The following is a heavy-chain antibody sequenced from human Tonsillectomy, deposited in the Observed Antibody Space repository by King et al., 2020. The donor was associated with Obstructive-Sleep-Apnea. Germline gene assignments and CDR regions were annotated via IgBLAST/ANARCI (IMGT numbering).Heavy chain of an antibody. CDR2: LYYSGSL. CDR3: AKLRWELPGRDAFDI. Sequence: QLQESGPGLVKPSETLSLTCTVSGSSITNYYWSWIRQPPGKGLEWIGYLYYSGSLTYNPSLKSRVTISVDTSKNHFSLRLTSVTAADTAVYYCAKLRWELPGRDAFDIWGQGTMVTVSS. D-gene: IGHD1-26*01. J-gene: IGHJ3*02. CDR1: GSSITNYY. V-gene: IGHV4-59*01.